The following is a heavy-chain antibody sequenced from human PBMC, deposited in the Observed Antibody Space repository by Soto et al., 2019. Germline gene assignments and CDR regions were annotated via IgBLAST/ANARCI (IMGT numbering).Heavy chain of an antibody. V-gene: IGHV3-30*18. CDR3: AKDNLPMIVEVPAPIYYGMEV. D-gene: IGHD2-2*01. J-gene: IGHJ6*01. Sequence: GGSLRLSCASSVFTFSSYGMHWVRHSPGKWLEWVAVISYDGSNKYYADSVKGRFTISRDNSKNTLYLQMNSLRAEDTAVYYCAKDNLPMIVEVPAPIYYGMEVWGQGTTVTVSS. CDR1: VFTFSSYG. CDR2: ISYDGSNK.